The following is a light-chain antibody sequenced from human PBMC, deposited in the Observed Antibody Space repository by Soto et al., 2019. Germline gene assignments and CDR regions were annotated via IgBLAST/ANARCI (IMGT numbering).Light chain of an antibody. V-gene: IGLV1-40*01. CDR2: SNS. J-gene: IGLJ2*01. CDR3: QSYDSSLSGSL. Sequence: QSVLTQPPSVSAAPGQRVTISCTGSSSNIGAGYDVHWYQQLPGTAPTLLIYSNSDRPSGVPDRFSGSRSGTSASLAITGLQAEDEADYYCQSYDSSLSGSLFGGGTKVTVL. CDR1: SSNIGAGYD.